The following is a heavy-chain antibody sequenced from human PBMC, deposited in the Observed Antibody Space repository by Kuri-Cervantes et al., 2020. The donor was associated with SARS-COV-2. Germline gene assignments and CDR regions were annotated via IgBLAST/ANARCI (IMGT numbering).Heavy chain of an antibody. J-gene: IGHJ4*02. V-gene: IGHV3-49*04. CDR3: TTLIDY. CDR2: NRSKAYGGTT. Sequence: GESLKISCTASGFTFGDYAMSWVRQAPGKGLEWVGFNRSKAYGGTTEYAASVKGRFTISRDDSKSIAYLQMNSLKTEDTAVYYCTTLIDYWGQGALVTVSS. CDR1: GFTFGDYA.